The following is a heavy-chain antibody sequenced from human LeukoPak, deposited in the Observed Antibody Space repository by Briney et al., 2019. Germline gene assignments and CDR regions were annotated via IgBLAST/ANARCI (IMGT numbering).Heavy chain of an antibody. CDR1: GGSISSSSYY. Sequence: PSETLSLTCTVSGGSISSSSYYWGWIRQPPGKGLEWIGSIYYSGSTYYNPSLKSRVTISIDTSKNQFSLKLSSVTAADTAVYYCARLAASRYSFDYWGQGTLVTVSS. V-gene: IGHV4-39*01. CDR2: IYYSGST. CDR3: ARLAASRYSFDY. J-gene: IGHJ4*02. D-gene: IGHD5-18*01.